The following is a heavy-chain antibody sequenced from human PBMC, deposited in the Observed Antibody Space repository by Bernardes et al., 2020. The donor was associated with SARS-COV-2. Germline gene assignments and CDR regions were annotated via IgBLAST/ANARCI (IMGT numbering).Heavy chain of an antibody. V-gene: IGHV4-34*01. CDR3: ARGNVRTVTSNLDF. J-gene: IGHJ4*02. CDR1: GGSFSGYY. CDR2: INHSGST. D-gene: IGHD4-17*01. Sequence: SETLSLTCAVYGGSFSGYYWSWIRQPPGKGLEWIGEINHSGSTNYNPSLKSRVTISVDSSKNTLGLQMNSLRAGDTAIYYCARGNVRTVTSNLDFWGQGILVTVSS.